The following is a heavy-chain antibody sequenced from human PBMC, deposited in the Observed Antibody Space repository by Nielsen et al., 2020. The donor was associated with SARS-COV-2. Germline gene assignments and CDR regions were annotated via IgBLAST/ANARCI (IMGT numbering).Heavy chain of an antibody. V-gene: IGHV4-4*02. J-gene: IGHJ4*02. CDR2: IYHSGST. CDR3: ARGFHSSGYSLPLLDY. CDR1: GGSISSSNW. D-gene: IGHD3-22*01. Sequence: SETLSLTCAVSGGSISSSNWWSWVRPPPGKGLEWIGEIYHSGSTNYNPSLKSRVTISVDKSKNQFSLKLSSVTAADTAVYYCARGFHSSGYSLPLLDYWGQGTLVTVSS.